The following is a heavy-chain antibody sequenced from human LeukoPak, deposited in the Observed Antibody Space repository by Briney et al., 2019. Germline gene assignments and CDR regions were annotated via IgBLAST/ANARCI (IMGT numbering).Heavy chain of an antibody. CDR1: GGSFSGYY. V-gene: IGHV4-34*01. Sequence: SDTLSLTCAVYGGSFSGYYWSWIRQPPGKGLEWIGEINHSGSTNYNPSLKSRVTISVDTSKNQFSLKLSSVTAADTAVYYCARETLLWFGIDYWGQGTLVTVSS. CDR2: INHSGST. CDR3: ARETLLWFGIDY. D-gene: IGHD3-10*01. J-gene: IGHJ4*02.